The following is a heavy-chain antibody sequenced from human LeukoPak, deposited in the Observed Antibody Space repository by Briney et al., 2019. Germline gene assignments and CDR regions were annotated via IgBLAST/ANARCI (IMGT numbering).Heavy chain of an antibody. Sequence: SETLSLTCTVSGGSISSSSYYWGWIRQPPGKGLEWIGSIYYSGSTYYNPSLKSRVTISVDTSKNQFSLKPSSVTAADTAVYYCARGGYDSSAHRALYYFDYWGQGTLVTVSS. CDR2: IYYSGST. CDR3: ARGGYDSSAHRALYYFDY. CDR1: GGSISSSSYY. D-gene: IGHD3-22*01. V-gene: IGHV4-39*07. J-gene: IGHJ4*02.